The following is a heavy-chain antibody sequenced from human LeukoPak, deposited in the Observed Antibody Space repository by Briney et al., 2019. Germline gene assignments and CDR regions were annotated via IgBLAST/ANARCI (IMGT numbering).Heavy chain of an antibody. V-gene: IGHV1-8*01. CDR1: GYTFTSHD. CDR3: ASALKRGSAGTLIDY. D-gene: IGHD6-13*01. J-gene: IGHJ4*02. CDR2: MNPNSGNT. Sequence: EASVKVSRKASGYTFTSHDINWVRQATGQGLEWMGWMNPNSGNTGYAQKFQDRVTMTRNTSISTAYMELSSLESEDTAVYYCASALKRGSAGTLIDYWGQGTLVTVSS.